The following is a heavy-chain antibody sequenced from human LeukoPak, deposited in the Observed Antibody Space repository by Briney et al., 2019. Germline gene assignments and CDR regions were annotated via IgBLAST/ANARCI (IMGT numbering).Heavy chain of an antibody. V-gene: IGHV4-34*01. J-gene: IGHJ4*02. CDR1: GGSFSGYY. D-gene: IGHD5-18*01. CDR3: ARPLGYSYGYGY. CDR2: INHSGST. Sequence: PSETLSLTCAVYGGSFSGYYWSWIRQPPGKGLEWIGEINHSGSTNYNPSPKSRVTISVDTSKNQFSLKLSSVTAADTAVYYCARPLGYSYGYGYWGQGTLVTVSS.